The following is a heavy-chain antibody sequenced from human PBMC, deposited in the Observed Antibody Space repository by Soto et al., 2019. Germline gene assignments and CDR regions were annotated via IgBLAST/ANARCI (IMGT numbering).Heavy chain of an antibody. V-gene: IGHV1-2*02. J-gene: IGHJ5*02. CDR3: GRDGVTIVYPDLGNWLDH. D-gene: IGHD1-26*01. CDR2: LAPNTGRT. Sequence: QVHLVQSGAEVKSPGASVKVSCKASGYIFSAYYLHWVRHAPGQGLEWMGWLAPNTGRTNYAPKFKGRVTMTTDTSISTAYMELSRLTSDDSAVYYCGRDGVTIVYPDLGNWLDHWGQGTIVNVSS. CDR1: GYIFSAYY.